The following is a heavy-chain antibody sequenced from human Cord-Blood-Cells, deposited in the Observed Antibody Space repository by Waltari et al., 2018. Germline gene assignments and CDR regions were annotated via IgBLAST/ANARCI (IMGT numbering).Heavy chain of an antibody. CDR2: INHRGST. J-gene: IGHJ4*02. CDR3: ARGRLLYYYGSGSYYFDY. CDR1: GGSFSGYY. D-gene: IGHD3-10*01. Sequence: QVQLQQWGAGLLKPSETLSLTCAVYGGSFSGYYWSWIRQPPGKGLEWIGEINHRGSTNYNPALKSRVTISVDTSKNQFSLTLSSVTAADTAVYYCARGRLLYYYGSGSYYFDYWGQGTLVTVSS. V-gene: IGHV4-34*01.